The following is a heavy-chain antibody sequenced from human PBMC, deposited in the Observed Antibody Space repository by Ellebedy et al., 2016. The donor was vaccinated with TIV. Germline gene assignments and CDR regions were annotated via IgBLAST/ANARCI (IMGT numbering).Heavy chain of an antibody. CDR1: GYTFSGYY. Sequence: AASVKVSCKASGYTFSGYYMHWVRQAPGQGPEWMGWINPNDGVTNYAQKFQGRVTLTRDTSISTAYMELRRLRSDDTAVYYCARDYFGSVGVDPWGQGSLVSVSS. V-gene: IGHV1-2*02. J-gene: IGHJ5*02. D-gene: IGHD3-10*01. CDR2: INPNDGVT. CDR3: ARDYFGSVGVDP.